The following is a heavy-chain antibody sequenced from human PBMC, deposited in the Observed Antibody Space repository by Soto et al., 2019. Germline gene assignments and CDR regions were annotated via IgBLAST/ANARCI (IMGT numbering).Heavy chain of an antibody. CDR1: GGSIGSSSYY. J-gene: IGHJ4*02. CDR2: IYYSGST. V-gene: IGHV4-39*01. Sequence: QLQLQESGPGLVKPSETLSLTCTVSGGSIGSSSYYWGWSRQPPGKGLEWIGTIYYSGSTYYNPSLKGRVTISVDMSKNQFSLRLSSVTAADTAVYYCARLGTTVTHIDYWGQGTLVTVSS. CDR3: ARLGTTVTHIDY. D-gene: IGHD4-17*01.